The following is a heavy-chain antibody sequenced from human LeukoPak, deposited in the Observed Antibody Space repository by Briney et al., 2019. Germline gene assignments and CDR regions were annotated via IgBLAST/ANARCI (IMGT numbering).Heavy chain of an antibody. Sequence: GGSLRLSCAASGFTFSSYSMNWVRQAPGKGLEWVSYISSSSSTIYYADSVKGRFTISRDNAKNSLYLQMNSLRAEDTAVYYCATTVAGTRWALGYWGQGTLVTVSS. CDR2: ISSSSSTI. V-gene: IGHV3-48*04. D-gene: IGHD6-19*01. CDR1: GFTFSSYS. CDR3: ATTVAGTRWALGY. J-gene: IGHJ4*02.